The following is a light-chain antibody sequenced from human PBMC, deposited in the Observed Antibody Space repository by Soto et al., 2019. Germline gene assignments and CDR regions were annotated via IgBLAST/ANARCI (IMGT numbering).Light chain of an antibody. Sequence: QSLLTHPASVSLSLGHSIPISLTGTSSDVGSYNLVYWYQQHPGKDQKLLIFESSKRPSGVSNRFSGSKSGNTASLTISRLQAEDEADYYCSSYAGANTFFATGTKVTV. V-gene: IGLV2-23*03. J-gene: IGLJ1*01. CDR2: ESS. CDR1: SSDVGSYNL. CDR3: SSYAGANTF.